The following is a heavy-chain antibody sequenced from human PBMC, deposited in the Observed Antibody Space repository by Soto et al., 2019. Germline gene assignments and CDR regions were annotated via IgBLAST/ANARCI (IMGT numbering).Heavy chain of an antibody. CDR3: MLGSGWKDFDY. V-gene: IGHV4-39*01. CDR1: GGSISSSSYY. D-gene: IGHD3-22*01. CDR2: IYYNGST. Sequence: SETLSLTCTVSGGSISSSSYYWGWIRQPPGKGLEWIGSIYYNGSTYYNPSLKSRVTISVDTSKNQFSLKLSSVTAADTAVYYCMLGSGWKDFDYWGQGTLVTVSS. J-gene: IGHJ4*02.